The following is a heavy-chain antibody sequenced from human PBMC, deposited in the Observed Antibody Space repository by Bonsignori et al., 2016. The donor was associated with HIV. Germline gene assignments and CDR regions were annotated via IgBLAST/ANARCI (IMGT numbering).Heavy chain of an antibody. CDR1: GYSISSGYY. Sequence: QVQLQESGPGLVKPSETLSLTCAVSGYSISSGYYWGWIRQPPGKGLEWIGSIYHSGSTYYNPSLKSRVTISVDTSKNQFSLKLSSVTAADTPVYYCARDSSIFRFYYFDYWGQGTLVTVSS. CDR3: ARDSSIFRFYYFDY. D-gene: IGHD3-9*01. J-gene: IGHJ4*02. V-gene: IGHV4-38-2*02. CDR2: IYHSGST.